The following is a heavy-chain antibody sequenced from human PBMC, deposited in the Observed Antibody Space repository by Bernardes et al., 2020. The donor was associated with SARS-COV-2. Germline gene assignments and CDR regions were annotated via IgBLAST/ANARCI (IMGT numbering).Heavy chain of an antibody. J-gene: IGHJ6*02. CDR3: AGSSCGLDCYIGGLRSWDYGMDV. Sequence: ETLSLTCTVSGGSITSSTYYWGWIRQSPGKGLEWIGSFYGGGTTYYNPSLQSRVTKSVDTSKNQFSLRLSFVTAADTAVYYCAGSSCGLDCYIGGLRSWDYGMDVWGQGTTVTVSS. D-gene: IGHD2-21*02. CDR2: FYGGGTT. V-gene: IGHV4-39*01. CDR1: GGSITSSTYY.